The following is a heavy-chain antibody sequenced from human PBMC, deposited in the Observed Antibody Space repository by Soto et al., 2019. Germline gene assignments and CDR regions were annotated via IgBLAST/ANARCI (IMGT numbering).Heavy chain of an antibody. V-gene: IGHV1-18*01. CDR3: ARDREIVGATSAFDI. Sequence: GASVKVSCKASGYTFTSYGISWVRQAPGQGLEWMGWISAYNGNTNYAQKLQGRVTMTTDTSTSTAYMELRSLRSDDTAVYYCARDREIVGATSAFDIWGQGTMVTVSS. D-gene: IGHD1-26*01. J-gene: IGHJ3*02. CDR2: ISAYNGNT. CDR1: GYTFTSYG.